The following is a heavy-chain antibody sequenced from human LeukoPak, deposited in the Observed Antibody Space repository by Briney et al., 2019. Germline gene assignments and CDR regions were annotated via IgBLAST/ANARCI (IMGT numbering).Heavy chain of an antibody. V-gene: IGHV1-18*01. Sequence: ASVKVSCKASGYTFTSYGISWVRQAPGQGLEWMGWISAYNGNTNYAQKLQGRVTMTTDTSTSTAYMELRSLRSDDTAVYYCARRAEQYSSSWYLGYYYGMDVWGQGTTVTVSS. J-gene: IGHJ6*02. CDR3: ARRAEQYSSSWYLGYYYGMDV. CDR2: ISAYNGNT. D-gene: IGHD6-13*01. CDR1: GYTFTSYG.